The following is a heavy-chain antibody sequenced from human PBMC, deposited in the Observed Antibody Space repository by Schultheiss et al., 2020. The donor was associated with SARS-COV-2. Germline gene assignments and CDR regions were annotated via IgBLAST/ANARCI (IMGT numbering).Heavy chain of an antibody. V-gene: IGHV4-38-2*02. CDR3: ARAGKAVAGYYYYGMDV. J-gene: IGHJ6*02. Sequence: SQTLSLTYTVSGYSISSGYYWGWIRQPPGKGLEWMGYIYNTGSTNYNPSLKSRVTISVDTSKNQFSLRLTSVTAADTAVYYCARAGKAVAGYYYYGMDVWGQGTTVTVSS. CDR2: IYNTGST. D-gene: IGHD6-19*01. CDR1: GYSISSGYY.